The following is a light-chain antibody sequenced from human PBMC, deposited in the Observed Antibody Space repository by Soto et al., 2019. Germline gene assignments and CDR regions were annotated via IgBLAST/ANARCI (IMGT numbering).Light chain of an antibody. Sequence: EIVLTQSPATLSLSPGERAPLSCGASQSVGSTNLAWYQQKPGLAPRLLIYDASSRATGIPDRFSGSWSGTDLTLTISRLEPEDFAVYHCQQYGSSPFTFGPGTKVDIK. V-gene: IGKV3D-20*01. CDR1: QSVGSTN. CDR2: DAS. CDR3: QQYGSSPFT. J-gene: IGKJ3*01.